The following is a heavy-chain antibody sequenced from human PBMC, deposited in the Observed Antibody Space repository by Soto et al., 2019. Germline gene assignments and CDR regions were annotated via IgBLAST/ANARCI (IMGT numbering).Heavy chain of an antibody. D-gene: IGHD2-8*01. CDR2: ISYDGSNK. J-gene: IGHJ6*02. CDR3: AKDLKGDCTNGVCYWGYYYYYGMDV. CDR1: GFTFSSYG. Sequence: GGSLRLSCAASGFTFSSYGMHWVRQAPGKGLEWVAVISYDGSNKYYADSVKGRFTISRDNSKNTLYLQMNSLRAEDTAVYYCAKDLKGDCTNGVCYWGYYYYYGMDVWGQGTTVTVSS. V-gene: IGHV3-30*18.